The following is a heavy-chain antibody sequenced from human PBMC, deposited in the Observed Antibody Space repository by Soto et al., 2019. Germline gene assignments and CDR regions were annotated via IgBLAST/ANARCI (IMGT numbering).Heavy chain of an antibody. CDR1: GGSISSGGYS. J-gene: IGHJ6*02. CDR3: ASLWFGAWDYYYYGMDV. D-gene: IGHD3-10*01. Sequence: PSETLSLTCTVSGGSISSGGYSWSWIRQPPGKGLEWIGYIYHSGSTYYNPSLKSRVTISVDRSKNQFSLKLSSVTAADTAVYYCASLWFGAWDYYYYGMDVWGQGTTVTVSS. V-gene: IGHV4-30-2*01. CDR2: IYHSGST.